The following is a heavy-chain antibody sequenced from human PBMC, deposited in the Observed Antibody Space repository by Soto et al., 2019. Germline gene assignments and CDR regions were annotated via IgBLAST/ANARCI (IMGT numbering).Heavy chain of an antibody. CDR2: SSYNGGT. J-gene: IGHJ4*02. CDR3: ARHRIEVVWRGFDF. Sequence: ETLSLTCTVSADSSTISSSYWGWLRQPPGKGLQWIGSSSYNGGTFYNPSLKGRVAISVDTSKKQSSLQVTSVTAADTAVYYCARHRIEVVWRGFDFWGQGSPVTVSS. V-gene: IGHV4-39*01. CDR1: ADSSTISSSY. D-gene: IGHD1-1*01.